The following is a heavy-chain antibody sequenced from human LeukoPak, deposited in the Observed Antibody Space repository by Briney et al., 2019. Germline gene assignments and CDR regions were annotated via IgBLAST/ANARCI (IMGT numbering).Heavy chain of an antibody. CDR2: ISSSGSST. J-gene: IGHJ4*02. D-gene: IGHD3-10*01. CDR1: GFXFSNYE. V-gene: IGHV3-48*03. CDR3: VRDDNYGSGLGDY. Sequence: GGSLRLSCATSGFXFSNYEMSWVRQTPGKGLEWVSYISSSGSSTYYADSVKDRFTISRDNAKNTLYLQMNSLRAEDTAVYYCVRDDNYGSGLGDYWGQGILVTVSS.